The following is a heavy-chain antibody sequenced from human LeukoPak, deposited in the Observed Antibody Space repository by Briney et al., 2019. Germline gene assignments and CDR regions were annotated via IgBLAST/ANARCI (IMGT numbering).Heavy chain of an antibody. Sequence: GASLKTPCKGFGYSFTSYWIGWVRQMPRQGLEWMGIIYPGDSDTRYSPSLQGQVTTSADKSISTAYLQWSSLKVSDTAMYYCARLGGSGSYAYNWFDRWGQGTLVTVSS. D-gene: IGHD1-26*01. V-gene: IGHV5-51*01. CDR3: ARLGGSGSYAYNWFDR. CDR2: IYPGDSDT. CDR1: GYSFTSYW. J-gene: IGHJ5*02.